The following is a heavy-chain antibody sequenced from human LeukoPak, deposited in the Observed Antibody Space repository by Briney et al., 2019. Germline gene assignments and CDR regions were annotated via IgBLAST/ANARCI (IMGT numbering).Heavy chain of an antibody. J-gene: IGHJ4*02. D-gene: IGHD1-26*01. Sequence: SVKVSCKASGGTFSGYTISWVRQAPGQGLEWMGRIIPILGIANYAQKFQGRVTITADKSTSTANMELSSLRSEDTAVYYCARAVGATMPHFDYWGQGTLVTVSS. V-gene: IGHV1-69*02. CDR2: IIPILGIA. CDR1: GGTFSGYT. CDR3: ARAVGATMPHFDY.